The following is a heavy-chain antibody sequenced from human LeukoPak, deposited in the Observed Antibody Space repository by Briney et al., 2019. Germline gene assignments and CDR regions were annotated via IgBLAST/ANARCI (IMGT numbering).Heavy chain of an antibody. J-gene: IGHJ6*02. CDR3: VNYGMDV. CDR2: ISSDGGST. CDR1: GFTISNYG. V-gene: IGHV3-64*01. Sequence: SGGSLRLSCAASGFTISNYGLHWVRQAPGKGLEYVSAISSDGGSTYYANSVKGRFTISRDNSKNTLYLQMGSLRAEDMAVYYCVNYGMDVWGQGTTVTVSS.